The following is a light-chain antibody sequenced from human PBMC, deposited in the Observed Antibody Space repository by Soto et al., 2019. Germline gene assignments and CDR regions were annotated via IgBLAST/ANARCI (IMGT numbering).Light chain of an antibody. J-gene: IGLJ2*01. CDR3: SSYGGTNNLV. Sequence: QSALTQPPSASGSPGQSVTISCTGTSSDVGGYKYVSWYQQHPGKAPKLMIFEVPKRPSGVPDRFSGSKSGNTASLTVSGLQAEDEADYYCSSYGGTNNLVFGGGTQLTVL. CDR1: SSDVGGYKY. V-gene: IGLV2-8*01. CDR2: EVP.